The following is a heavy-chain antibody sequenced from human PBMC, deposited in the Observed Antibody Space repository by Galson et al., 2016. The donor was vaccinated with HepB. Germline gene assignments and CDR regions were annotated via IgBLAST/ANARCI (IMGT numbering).Heavy chain of an antibody. J-gene: IGHJ4*02. CDR1: GFAFTAYE. V-gene: IGHV3-30*18. Sequence: SLRLSCATSGFAFTAYEVHWVRQAPGKGLEWVAVMSPGGSIKLYTDSVKGRFPISRDNSRNTLYLQMNSLRPEDTAVYYCAKDQIPGAPDFFDFWGQGTLVTVSS. CDR3: AKDQIPGAPDFFDF. CDR2: MSPGGSIK. D-gene: IGHD2-21*01.